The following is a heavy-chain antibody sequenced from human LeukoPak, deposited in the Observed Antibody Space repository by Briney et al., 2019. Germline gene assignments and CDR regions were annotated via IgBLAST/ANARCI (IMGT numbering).Heavy chain of an antibody. CDR1: GFTFSSSN. J-gene: IGHJ3*02. CDR3: ARARTGYYDSSGYYEHPDAFDI. Sequence: PGGSLRLSCAASGFTFSSSNMNWVRQAPGKGLEWVSYISSGSGTIYQADSVKGRFTISRDNAKNSLYLQMNSLRSEDTAVYYCARARTGYYDSSGYYEHPDAFDIWGQGTMVIVSS. D-gene: IGHD3-22*01. CDR2: ISSGSGTI. V-gene: IGHV3-48*04.